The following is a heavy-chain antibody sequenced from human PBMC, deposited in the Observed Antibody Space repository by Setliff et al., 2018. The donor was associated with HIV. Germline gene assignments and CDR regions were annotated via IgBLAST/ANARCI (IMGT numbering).Heavy chain of an antibody. CDR1: GFTFNRYW. Sequence: GGSLRLSCVASGFTFNRYWMSWARQAPGKGLEWVANIKQDGSEKYYVDPVKGRFTVSRDNAKNTLYLRMNSLRDEDTGVYYCHSGYDTEEQSYFDYWGQGALVTVSS. D-gene: IGHD5-12*01. CDR2: IKQDGSEK. CDR3: HSGYDTEEQSYFDY. J-gene: IGHJ4*02. V-gene: IGHV3-7*01.